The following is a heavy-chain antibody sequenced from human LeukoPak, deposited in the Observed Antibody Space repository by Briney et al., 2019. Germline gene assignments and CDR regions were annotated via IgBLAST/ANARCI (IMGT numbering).Heavy chain of an antibody. J-gene: IGHJ4*02. D-gene: IGHD3-22*01. CDR3: ARDRLGDYDNSGYYDN. CDR2: ICDSGRTI. CDR1: GFTFSDYY. V-gene: IGHV3-11*01. Sequence: GGSLRLFCAASGFTFSDYYMSWIRQAPGKGLEWVSYICDSGRTIYYAGSVKGRFTISRDNAKNSVYLQMNNLRAEDTAVYYCARDRLGDYDNSGYYDNWGQGTLVTVSS.